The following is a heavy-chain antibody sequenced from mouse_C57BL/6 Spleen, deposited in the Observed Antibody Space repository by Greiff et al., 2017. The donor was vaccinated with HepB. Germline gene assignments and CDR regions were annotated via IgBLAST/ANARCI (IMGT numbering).Heavy chain of an antibody. CDR1: GFTFSDYG. V-gene: IGHV5-17*01. CDR3: ASRIYYGNLYAMDY. CDR2: ISSGSSTI. J-gene: IGHJ4*01. Sequence: EVMLVESGGGLVKPGGSLKLSCAASGFTFSDYGMHWVRQAPEKGLEWVAYISSGSSTIYYADTVKGRFTISRDNAKNTLFLQMTSLRSEDTAMYYCASRIYYGNLYAMDYWGQGTSVTVSS. D-gene: IGHD2-1*01.